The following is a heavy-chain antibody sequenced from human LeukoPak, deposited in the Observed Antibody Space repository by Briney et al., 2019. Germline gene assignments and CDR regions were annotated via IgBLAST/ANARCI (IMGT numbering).Heavy chain of an antibody. V-gene: IGHV1-18*01. J-gene: IGHJ5*02. CDR1: GYTFTSYG. CDR2: ISAYNGNT. Sequence: GASVTVSCKASGYTFTSYGISWVRQAPGQGLEWMGWISAYNGNTNYAQKLQGRVTMTTDTSTSTAYMELRSLRSDDTAVYYCARDSCSSTSCYSPSFDPWGQGTLVTVSS. CDR3: ARDSCSSTSCYSPSFDP. D-gene: IGHD2-2*01.